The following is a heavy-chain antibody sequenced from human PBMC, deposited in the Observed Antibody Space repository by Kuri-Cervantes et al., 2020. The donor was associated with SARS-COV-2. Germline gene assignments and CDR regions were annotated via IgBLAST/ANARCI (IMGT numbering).Heavy chain of an antibody. V-gene: IGHV4-39*07. D-gene: IGHD3-10*01. J-gene: IGHJ5*02. CDR1: GGSISSSSYY. CDR2: IYYSGST. Sequence: SETLSLTCTVSGGSISSSSYYWGWVRQPPGKGLEWIGSIYYSGSTYYNPSLKSRVTISVDTSGDQFSLNLNSVTAADTAVYYCARGPHLVRGSIMGWPDPWGQGILVTSPQ. CDR3: ARGPHLVRGSIMGWPDP.